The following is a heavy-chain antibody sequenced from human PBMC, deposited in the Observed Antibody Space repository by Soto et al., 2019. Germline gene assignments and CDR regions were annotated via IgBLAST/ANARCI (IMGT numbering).Heavy chain of an antibody. V-gene: IGHV4-61*03. D-gene: IGHD7-27*01. CDR2: ISYTGRT. J-gene: IGHJ6*02. Sequence: ASETLSLTCIVSGDSVTSGSYYWTWLRQPPGKGLEWIGYISYTGRTKYNPSLQSRVTISVDTSKNDFSLNLSSVTAADTAVYFCAREWGLLPYYVMNVWGHGTAVTVSS. CDR1: GDSVTSGSYY. CDR3: AREWGLLPYYVMNV.